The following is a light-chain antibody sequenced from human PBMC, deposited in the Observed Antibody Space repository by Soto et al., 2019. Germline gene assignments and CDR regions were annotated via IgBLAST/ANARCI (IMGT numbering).Light chain of an antibody. Sequence: QSVLTQPPSASGTPGQRVTISCSGSSSKIGSNTVNWYQQLPGTAPKLLIYSNNQRPSGVPDRFSGSKSGTSASLAISGLQSEDEADYYCAAWDDSLNGDYVFGTGTKLTVL. V-gene: IGLV1-44*01. J-gene: IGLJ1*01. CDR1: SSKIGSNT. CDR2: SNN. CDR3: AAWDDSLNGDYV.